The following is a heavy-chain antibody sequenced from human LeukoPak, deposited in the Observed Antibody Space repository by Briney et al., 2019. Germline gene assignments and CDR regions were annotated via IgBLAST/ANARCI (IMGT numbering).Heavy chain of an antibody. CDR3: AKNLHYDSHDF. D-gene: IGHD3-3*01. V-gene: IGHV3-7*01. Sequence: PGGSLRLSCAASGFIFSNSWMSWFRQVPGKGLEWVANMDRDGKEKNYVASVKGRFTISRDNTKNSLFLQMNSLTAEDTAVYYCAKNLHYDSHDFWGRGALVTVSS. J-gene: IGHJ4*02. CDR1: GFIFSNSW. CDR2: MDRDGKEK.